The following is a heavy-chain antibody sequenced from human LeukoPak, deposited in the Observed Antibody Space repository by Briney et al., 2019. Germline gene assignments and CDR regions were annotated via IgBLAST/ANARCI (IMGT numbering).Heavy chain of an antibody. J-gene: IGHJ4*02. Sequence: GASVEVSCKASGYTFTGYYMHWVRQAPGQGLEWMGWINPNSGGTNYAQRFQGRVTMTWDTSITTAYMELSRLRSDDTAVYYCVRDRTKYCSSTSCPLDYWGQGTLVTVSS. CDR2: INPNSGGT. CDR1: GYTFTGYY. V-gene: IGHV1-2*02. CDR3: VRDRTKYCSSTSCPLDY. D-gene: IGHD2-2*01.